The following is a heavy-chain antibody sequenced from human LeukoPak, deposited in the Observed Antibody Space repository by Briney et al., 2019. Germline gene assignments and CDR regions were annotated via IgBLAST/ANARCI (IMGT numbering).Heavy chain of an antibody. D-gene: IGHD6-6*01. CDR3: AKAAGSSSTLHFDY. CDR1: GFTFDDYV. J-gene: IGHJ4*02. V-gene: IGHV3-43*01. Sequence: PGGSLRLSCAASGFTFDDYVMHWVRQAPGKGLEWVSLISWGGSSTYYADSVKGRFTISRDNSKNFLYLQMNSLRTEDTALYYCAKAAGSSSTLHFDYWGQGTLFTVSS. CDR2: ISWGGSST.